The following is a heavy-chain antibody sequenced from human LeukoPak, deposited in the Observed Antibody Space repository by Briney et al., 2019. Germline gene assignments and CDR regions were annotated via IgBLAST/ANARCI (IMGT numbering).Heavy chain of an antibody. Sequence: GASVKVSCKASGYTFTSYYMHWVRQAPGQGLDWMGIINPSGGSTSYAQKFQGRVTLTRDTSTSTVYMELSSLRPEDTAVYYCASDSAAAGTDYWGQGTLVTVSS. J-gene: IGHJ4*02. CDR3: ASDSAAAGTDY. CDR2: INPSGGST. D-gene: IGHD6-13*01. V-gene: IGHV1-46*03. CDR1: GYTFTSYY.